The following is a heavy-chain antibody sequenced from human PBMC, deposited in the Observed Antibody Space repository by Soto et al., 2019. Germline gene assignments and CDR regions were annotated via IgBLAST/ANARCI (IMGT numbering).Heavy chain of an antibody. CDR2: ISTAHSDV. J-gene: IGHJ4*02. V-gene: IGHV1-18*01. CDR3: ARDLTYLRQY. CDR1: GYTFTDYG. Sequence: QVQLVQSADEVKKPGASVKVSCKTSGYTFTDYGISWVRQAPGQGLEWMGWISTAHSDVGYAQKFQGRFTMTTDKSTSTAYMELRSLTSDDTAVYFCARDLTYLRQYWGQGTLVTVSS. D-gene: IGHD4-17*01.